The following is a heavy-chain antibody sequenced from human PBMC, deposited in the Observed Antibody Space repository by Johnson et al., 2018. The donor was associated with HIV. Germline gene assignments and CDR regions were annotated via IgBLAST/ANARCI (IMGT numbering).Heavy chain of an antibody. Sequence: QVQLVESGGGVVQTGGSLRLSCAASGFTFSSYGMHWVRQAPGKGLEWVAFIRYDGSNKYYADSVKGRFTISRDNSENTLYLQMNSLRAEDTAVYYCAKEGSGYFHAFDIWGQGTMVTVSS. D-gene: IGHD3-22*01. J-gene: IGHJ3*02. CDR3: AKEGSGYFHAFDI. CDR2: IRYDGSNK. V-gene: IGHV3-30*02. CDR1: GFTFSSYG.